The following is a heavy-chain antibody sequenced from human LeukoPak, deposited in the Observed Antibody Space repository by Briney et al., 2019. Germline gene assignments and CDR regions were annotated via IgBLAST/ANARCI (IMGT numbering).Heavy chain of an antibody. J-gene: IGHJ4*02. CDR1: GFTFSSYT. Sequence: GGSLRLSCAASGFTFSSYTMNWVRQAPGKGLEWVSSISSSSSYIYYADSVKGRFTISRDNAKNSLYLQMNSLRAEDTAVYYCARDFYGSGSYYNYWGQGTLVTVSS. CDR2: ISSSSSYI. CDR3: ARDFYGSGSYYNY. D-gene: IGHD3-10*01. V-gene: IGHV3-21*01.